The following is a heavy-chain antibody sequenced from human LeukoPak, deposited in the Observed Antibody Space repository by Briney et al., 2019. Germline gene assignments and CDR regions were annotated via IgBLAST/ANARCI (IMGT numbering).Heavy chain of an antibody. V-gene: IGHV3-30*18. D-gene: IGHD6-13*01. J-gene: IGHJ4*02. CDR1: GFTFSSYG. CDR3: ANKLGYSSSW. CDR2: ISYDGSNK. Sequence: PGGSLRLSCAASGFTFSSYGMHWVRQAPGKGLEWVAVISYDGSNKCYADSVKGRFTISRDNSKNTLYLQMNSLRAEDTAVYYCANKLGYSSSWWGQGTLVTVSS.